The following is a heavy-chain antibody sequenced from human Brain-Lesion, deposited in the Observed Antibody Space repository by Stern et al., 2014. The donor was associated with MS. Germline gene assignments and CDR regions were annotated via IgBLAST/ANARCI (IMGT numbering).Heavy chain of an antibody. CDR1: GYIFTGYY. CDR2: IKPNTGGT. J-gene: IGHJ6*02. V-gene: IGHV1-2*02. CDR3: ARDQRGITIFGVVTDYYYLGMDV. D-gene: IGHD3-3*01. Sequence: QVQLVQSGAEVKKPGASVKVSCKTSGYIFTGYYIHWVQQAPGQGLEWMAWIKPNTGGTKYAQKFQGRVTMSRDTSISTAYVELSSLTSDDTAVYYCARDQRGITIFGVVTDYYYLGMDVWGQGTTVTVSS.